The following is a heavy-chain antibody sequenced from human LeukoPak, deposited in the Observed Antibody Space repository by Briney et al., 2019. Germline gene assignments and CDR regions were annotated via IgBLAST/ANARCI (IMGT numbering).Heavy chain of an antibody. J-gene: IGHJ6*02. V-gene: IGHV1-46*01. Sequence: ASVKVSCKASGYTFTSYYMHWVRQAPGQGLEWMGIINPSGGSTSYTQKFQGRVTMTRDTSTSTVYMELSSLRSEDTAVYYCARDLTQYSSSSGYYYGMDVWGQGTTVTVSS. D-gene: IGHD6-6*01. CDR1: GYTFTSYY. CDR2: INPSGGST. CDR3: ARDLTQYSSSSGYYYGMDV.